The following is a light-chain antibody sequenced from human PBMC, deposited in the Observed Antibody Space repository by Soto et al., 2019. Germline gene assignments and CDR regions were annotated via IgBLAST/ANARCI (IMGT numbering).Light chain of an antibody. J-gene: IGKJ4*01. CDR2: SAS. CDR1: QGISSF. CDR3: QKYNSGPLT. Sequence: VQMTQSPSSLSASVGDRVTITFGASQGISSFLAWYQQIPGKVPKLLIYSASTLQSGVPSRFSGSGSGTDFTLTISSLQPEDVAIYYCQKYNSGPLTFGGGTKVDI. V-gene: IGKV1-27*01.